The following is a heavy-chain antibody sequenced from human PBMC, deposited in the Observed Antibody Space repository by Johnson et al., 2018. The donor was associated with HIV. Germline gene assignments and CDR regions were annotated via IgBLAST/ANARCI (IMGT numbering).Heavy chain of an antibody. V-gene: IGHV3-33*08. D-gene: IGHD3-10*01. CDR1: GFTFSSYG. CDR3: AREKPRLVQGVLDAFDI. Sequence: QVQLVESGGGVVQPGRSLRLSCAASGFTFSSYGMEWVRQAPGKGLEWVAVIWSDGSNKHYADSVKGRFTISRDNSKNTLYLQMNSLRAEDTAVYYCAREKPRLVQGVLDAFDIWGQGTMVTVSS. J-gene: IGHJ3*02. CDR2: IWSDGSNK.